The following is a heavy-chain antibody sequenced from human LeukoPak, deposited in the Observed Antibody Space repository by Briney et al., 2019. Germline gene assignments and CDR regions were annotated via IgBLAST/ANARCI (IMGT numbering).Heavy chain of an antibody. J-gene: IGHJ5*02. CDR1: GFTFSDYY. D-gene: IGHD3-22*01. CDR3: ARDAIGYYYDSSGYSASGWFDP. CDR2: ISSSSSYI. Sequence: GGSLRLSCAASGFTFSDYYMSWIRQAPGKGLEWVSYISSSSSYIYYADSVKGRFTISRDNAKNSLYLQMNSLRAEDTAVYYCARDAIGYYYDSSGYSASGWFDPWGQGTLVTVSS. V-gene: IGHV3-11*06.